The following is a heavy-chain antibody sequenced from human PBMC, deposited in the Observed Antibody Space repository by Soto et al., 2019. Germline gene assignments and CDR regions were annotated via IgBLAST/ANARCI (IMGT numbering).Heavy chain of an antibody. V-gene: IGHV3-74*01. CDR1: GFPVSSSW. Sequence: GGSLRLCCAASGFPVSSSWMHWVRHAPGKGLVWVSRINSDGSSTSYADSVKGRFTISRDNAKNTLYLQMNSLRAEDTAVYYCSSGIVLRYFDWLPEASDYWGQGTLVTVAS. J-gene: IGHJ4*02. CDR3: SSGIVLRYFDWLPEASDY. CDR2: INSDGSST. D-gene: IGHD3-9*01.